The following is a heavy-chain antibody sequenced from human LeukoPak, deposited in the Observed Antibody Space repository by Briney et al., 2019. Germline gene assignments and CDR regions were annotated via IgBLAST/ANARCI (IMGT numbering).Heavy chain of an antibody. CDR2: IYYSGST. V-gene: IGHV4-39*01. J-gene: IGHJ6*02. CDR3: ARYGMDV. Sequence: SETLSFTCTVSGGSISSSSYYWGWIRQPPGKGLEWIGSIYYSGSTYYNPSLKSRVTISVDTSKNQFSLKLSSVTAADTAVYYCARYGMDVWGQGTTVTVSS. CDR1: GGSISSSSYY.